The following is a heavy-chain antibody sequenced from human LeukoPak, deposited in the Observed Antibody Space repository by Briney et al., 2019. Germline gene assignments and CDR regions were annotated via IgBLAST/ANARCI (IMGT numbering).Heavy chain of an antibody. CDR1: GGSISSGSYY. D-gene: IGHD3-9*01. Sequence: SETLSLTCTVSGGSISSGSYYWGWIRQPPGKGLEWIGSVPYSGSTYYKPSLKSRVTISVDTSKNQFSLKLSSVTAADTAVYYCARHLSKLRYFDWQNWFDPWGQGTLVTVSS. J-gene: IGHJ5*02. V-gene: IGHV4-39*01. CDR2: VPYSGST. CDR3: ARHLSKLRYFDWQNWFDP.